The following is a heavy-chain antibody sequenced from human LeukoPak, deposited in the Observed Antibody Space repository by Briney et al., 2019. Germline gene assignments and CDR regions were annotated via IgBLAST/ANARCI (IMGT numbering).Heavy chain of an antibody. CDR3: ARRRSGSYLDY. D-gene: IGHD1-26*01. V-gene: IGHV5-51*01. Sequence: PGESLKISCKGSGYSFTTYWIVWVRQMPGKGLEWMTIIYPGDSDTRYSPSFQGQVTISADKSISTAYLQWSSLKASDTAMYFCARRRSGSYLDYWGQGTLVTVSS. CDR2: IYPGDSDT. CDR1: GYSFTTYW. J-gene: IGHJ4*02.